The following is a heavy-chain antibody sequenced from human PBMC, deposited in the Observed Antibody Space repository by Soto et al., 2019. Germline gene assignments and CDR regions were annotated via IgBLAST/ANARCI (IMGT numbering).Heavy chain of an antibody. V-gene: IGHV3-9*01. D-gene: IGHD1-1*01. CDR3: AESFVAIRHLYRYMDV. CDR1: GFTFRDYA. Sequence: EVQLVESGGGLVQPGRSLRLSCAASGFTFRDYAMHWVRQAPGRGLEWVSGISWNGVAMGYADSVRGRFTISRDDAKNSLFLQMNSLRPEDTALYYCAESFVAIRHLYRYMDVWGKGTTVTVSS. J-gene: IGHJ6*03. CDR2: ISWNGVAM.